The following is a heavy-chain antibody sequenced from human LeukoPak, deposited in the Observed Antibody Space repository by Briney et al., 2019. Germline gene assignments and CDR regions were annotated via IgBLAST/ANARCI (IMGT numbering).Heavy chain of an antibody. CDR1: GYTFTNNF. D-gene: IGHD6-13*01. Sequence: ASVKVSCKASGYTFTNNFMHWVRQAPGQGLEWMGIINPSGGTTTYAQKFQGRVTMTGDTSTSSIYMELSSLRSEDTAVYYCARAGIAAAGRPFDYWGQGTLVTVSS. CDR2: INPSGGTT. CDR3: ARAGIAAAGRPFDY. V-gene: IGHV1-46*01. J-gene: IGHJ4*02.